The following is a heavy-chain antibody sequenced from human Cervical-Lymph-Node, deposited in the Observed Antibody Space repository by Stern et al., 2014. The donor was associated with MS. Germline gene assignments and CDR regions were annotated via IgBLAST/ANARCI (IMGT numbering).Heavy chain of an antibody. D-gene: IGHD5-24*01. CDR3: ARHGPPRRRDDSNHPNFDY. Sequence: VQLVESGPGLVKPSETLSLTCTVSGGSITSNYWSWIRQPPGKGLEWIGYLYYSGNTNSTPALKGRVTTSVATPKTHFSLTLSSVTAADTAVYYCARHGPPRRRDDSNHPNFDYWGPGTLVAVSS. V-gene: IGHV4-59*08. CDR2: LYYSGNT. J-gene: IGHJ4*02. CDR1: GGSITSNY.